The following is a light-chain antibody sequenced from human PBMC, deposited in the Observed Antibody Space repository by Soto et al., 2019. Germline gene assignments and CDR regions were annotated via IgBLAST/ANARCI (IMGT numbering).Light chain of an antibody. CDR3: QQYDSYPRI. V-gene: IGKV1-16*01. CDR2: ATS. CDR1: QGISKY. J-gene: IGKJ2*01. Sequence: DIQMTQSPSSLSASVGDRVTITCRASQGISKYVAWFQQIPGKAPKSLIYATSRLQSGVPSRFSGSGSGTDFTRTISSLQPEDFATYCCQQYDSYPRIFGQGTRLEMK.